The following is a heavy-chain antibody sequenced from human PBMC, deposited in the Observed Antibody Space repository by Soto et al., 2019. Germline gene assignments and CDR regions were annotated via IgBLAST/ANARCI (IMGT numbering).Heavy chain of an antibody. V-gene: IGHV3-23*01. CDR2: ISASGGST. Sequence: GGSLRLSCAASGFTFSPYAMTWVRQAPGKGLEWVSAISASGGSTYYADSVKGRFTISRDNSKNTLYLQMNSLRVEDTAVYYCAKLGFPYSSDFLFLSWGQEPLVTVSS. D-gene: IGHD4-4*01. J-gene: IGHJ5*02. CDR1: GFTFSPYA. CDR3: AKLGFPYSSDFLFLS.